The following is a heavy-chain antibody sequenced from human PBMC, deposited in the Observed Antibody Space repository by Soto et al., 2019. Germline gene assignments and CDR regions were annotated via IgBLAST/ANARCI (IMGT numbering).Heavy chain of an antibody. V-gene: IGHV3-73*01. CDR3: NKYSGSLRCPAA. Sequence: PGGSRRLSCAASGFPFSDSAIHWVRQAPGKGLEWVRRVASKPEGYTTTYGASVKGRFTISRDDSQNTAYLQMKSLKTEDTAVYCCNKYSGSLRCPAALGPGTVVSVST. CDR2: VASKPEGYTT. J-gene: IGHJ5*02. D-gene: IGHD1-26*01. CDR1: GFPFSDSA.